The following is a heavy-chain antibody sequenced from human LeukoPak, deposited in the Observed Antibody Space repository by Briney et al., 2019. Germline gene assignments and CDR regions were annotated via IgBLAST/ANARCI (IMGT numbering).Heavy chain of an antibody. CDR1: GYIFRNYA. Sequence: GASVKVSCKTSGYIFRNYAISWVRQAPGQGPEWVGWINPFNADAKYAQKYQGRVTMTTDTSTSTAYLELRSLRYDDTAVYYCARGEKSYAYWGQGTLATVSS. D-gene: IGHD2-2*01. CDR2: INPFNADA. CDR3: ARGEKSYAY. J-gene: IGHJ4*02. V-gene: IGHV1-18*01.